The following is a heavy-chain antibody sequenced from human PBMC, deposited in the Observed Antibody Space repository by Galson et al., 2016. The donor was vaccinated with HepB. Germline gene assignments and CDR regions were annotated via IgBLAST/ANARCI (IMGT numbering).Heavy chain of an antibody. V-gene: IGHV3-49*03. CDR1: GFNFGDYA. J-gene: IGHJ4*02. CDR3: SRDSDEKYSGYDWPDY. CDR2: IRGKTYRGTT. Sequence: SLRLSCAASGFNFGDYAMSWFRQAPGKGLEWVGFIRGKTYRGTTEYAASVQGRFTISRDHSKNIAYLQRNSLDTEDTAVYFCSRDSDEKYSGYDWPDYWGQGTLVTVSS. D-gene: IGHD5-12*01.